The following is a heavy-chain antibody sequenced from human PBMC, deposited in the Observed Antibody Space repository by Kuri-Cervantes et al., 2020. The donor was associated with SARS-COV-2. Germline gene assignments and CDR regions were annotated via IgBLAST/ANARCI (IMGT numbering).Heavy chain of an antibody. CDR1: GFTFSSYS. V-gene: IGHV3-21*04. CDR3: ANGGSGYYLHDAFDI. CDR2: ISSSSSYI. D-gene: IGHD3-22*01. Sequence: GGSLRLSCAASGFTFSSYSMNWVRQAPGKGLEWVSSISSSSSYIYYADSVKGRFTISRDNAKNTLYLQMNSLRAEDTAVYYCANGGSGYYLHDAFDIWGQGTMVTVSS. J-gene: IGHJ3*02.